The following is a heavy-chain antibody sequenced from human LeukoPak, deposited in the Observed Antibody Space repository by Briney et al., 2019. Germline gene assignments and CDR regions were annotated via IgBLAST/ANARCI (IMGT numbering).Heavy chain of an antibody. J-gene: IGHJ6*03. D-gene: IGHD6-25*01. CDR3: ARDWDGSGWTGYYYHYMDV. CDR2: INPNTADT. V-gene: IGHV1-2*02. Sequence: VASVKVSCKASGCTFTGYYMHWVRQAPGQGLEWMGWINPNTADTTYAHNFQGRISMTSDTSISTAYVELSRLTPDDTAVYYCARDWDGSGWTGYYYHYMDVWGKGTTVTVSS. CDR1: GCTFTGYY.